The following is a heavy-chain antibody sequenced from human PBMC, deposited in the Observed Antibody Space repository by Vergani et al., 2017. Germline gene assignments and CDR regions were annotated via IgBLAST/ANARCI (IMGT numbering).Heavy chain of an antibody. J-gene: IGHJ6*03. V-gene: IGHV4-31*03. Sequence: QVQLQESGPGLVKASQTLSLTCSVPGAFVGSGGYSWSGVRQRPGMGLDWTGYIYYSGTTYYNPSLEIRLTISLDTSENHLSLKLASVTAADTAVYYGARQKYYYMDVWGKGATVTVS. CDR2: IYYSGTT. CDR1: GAFVGSGGYS. CDR3: ARQKYYYMDV.